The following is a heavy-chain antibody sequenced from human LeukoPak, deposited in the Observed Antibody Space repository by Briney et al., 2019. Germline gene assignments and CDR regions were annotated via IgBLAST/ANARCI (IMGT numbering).Heavy chain of an antibody. CDR1: GGTFSSYA. D-gene: IGHD6-19*01. J-gene: IGHJ4*02. Sequence: SVKVSCKASGGTFSSYAISWVRQAPGQRLEWMGGIIPIFGTANYAQKFQGRVTITADESTSTAYMELSSLRSEDTAVYYCARGRLAQWLVGGVGYYFDYWGQGTLVTVSS. CDR2: IIPIFGTA. CDR3: ARGRLAQWLVGGVGYYFDY. V-gene: IGHV1-69*13.